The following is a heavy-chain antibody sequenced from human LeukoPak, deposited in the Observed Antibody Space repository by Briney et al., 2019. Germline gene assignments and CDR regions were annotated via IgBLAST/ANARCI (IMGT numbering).Heavy chain of an antibody. CDR2: IYYSGST. D-gene: IGHD5-12*01. CDR1: GGSISSSSYY. J-gene: IGHJ3*02. V-gene: IGHV4-39*07. Sequence: PSETLSLTCTVSGGSISSSSYYWGWIRQPPGKGLEGIGSIYYSGSTYYNPSLKSRVTISVDTSKSQFSLKLSSVTAADTAVYCCARRATAASNAFDIWGQGTMVTVSS. CDR3: ARRATAASNAFDI.